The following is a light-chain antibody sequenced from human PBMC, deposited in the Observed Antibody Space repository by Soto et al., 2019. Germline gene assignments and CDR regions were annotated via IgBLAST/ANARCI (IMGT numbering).Light chain of an antibody. CDR1: SSDIGGYDY. V-gene: IGLV2-14*01. CDR3: SSYTTLITVV. CDR2: GVT. Sequence: QSALTQPASVSGSPGQSITITCTGTSSDIGGYDYVSWYQHHPGKAPKVIIYGVTNRPSGVSHRFSGSKSGNTASLTISGLRPEDEADYYCSSYTTLITVVFGGGTKLTVL. J-gene: IGLJ3*02.